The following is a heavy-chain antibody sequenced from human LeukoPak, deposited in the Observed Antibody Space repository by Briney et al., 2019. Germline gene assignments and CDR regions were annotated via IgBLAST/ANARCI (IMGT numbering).Heavy chain of an antibody. D-gene: IGHD2-2*01. J-gene: IGHJ4*02. Sequence: ASVKVSCKASGYTFTSYGISWVRQAPGQGLEWMGWISAYNGNTNYAQKLQGRVTMTTDTSTSTAYMELRSLRSDDTAVYYCARVRSTPYCSSTSCYEGYFGYWGQGTLVTVSS. CDR1: GYTFTSYG. V-gene: IGHV1-18*04. CDR2: ISAYNGNT. CDR3: ARVRSTPYCSSTSCYEGYFGY.